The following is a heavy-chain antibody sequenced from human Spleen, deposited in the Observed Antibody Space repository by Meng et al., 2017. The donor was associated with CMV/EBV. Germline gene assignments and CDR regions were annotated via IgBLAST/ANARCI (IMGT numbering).Heavy chain of an antibody. D-gene: IGHD1-26*01. CDR3: ARDPQDIVGATGFDY. J-gene: IGHJ4*02. Sequence: GSLRLSCAVYGASFSGYYWSWIRQPPGKGLEWIGEINHSGNTNNNPSLKSRITISVDTSKNHFSLKLSSVTAADTAVYYCARDPQDIVGATGFDYWGQGTLVTVSS. CDR1: GASFSGYY. V-gene: IGHV4-34*01. CDR2: INHSGNT.